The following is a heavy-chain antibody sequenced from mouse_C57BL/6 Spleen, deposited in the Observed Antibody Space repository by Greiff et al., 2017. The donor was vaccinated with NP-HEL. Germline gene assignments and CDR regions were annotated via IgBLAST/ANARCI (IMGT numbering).Heavy chain of an antibody. CDR1: GFSLSTFGMG. J-gene: IGHJ2*01. Sequence: QVTLKESGPGILQPSQTLSLTCSFSGFSLSTFGMGVGWLRQPSGKGLEWLAHLWWDDDKYYNPALKHPLTNSKDTSKNQVCSKIANVDTADTATYYCDRIELTGTDFDYWGQGTTFTVSS. D-gene: IGHD4-1*01. CDR2: LWWDDDK. V-gene: IGHV8-8*01. CDR3: DRIELTGTDFDY.